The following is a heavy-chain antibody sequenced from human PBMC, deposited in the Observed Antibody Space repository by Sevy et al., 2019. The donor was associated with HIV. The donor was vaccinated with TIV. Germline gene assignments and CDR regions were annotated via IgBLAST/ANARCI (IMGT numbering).Heavy chain of an antibody. J-gene: IGHJ6*02. CDR1: GFTFSSYA. D-gene: IGHD3-10*01. CDR3: VKDRGAGGYYYGSGSYTYYYYYGMDV. CDR2: ISSNGGST. V-gene: IGHV3-64D*06. Sequence: GGSLRLSCSASGFTFSSYAMHWVRQAPGKGLEYVSAISSNGGSTYYADSVKGRFTISRDNSKNTLYLQMSSLRAEDTAVYYCVKDRGAGGYYYGSGSYTYYYYYGMDVWGQGTTVTVSS.